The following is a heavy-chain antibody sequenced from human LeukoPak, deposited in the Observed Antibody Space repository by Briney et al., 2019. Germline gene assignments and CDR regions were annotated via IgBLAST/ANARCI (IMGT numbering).Heavy chain of an antibody. J-gene: IGHJ3*02. D-gene: IGHD3-10*01. V-gene: IGHV3-7*01. Sequence: GGSLRLSCEASGFSFSNSWMAWVRQAPGSGLEWVGDINQDGSHKYFVDSLKDRFTISRDNAKNSLYLQMNSLRAEDSAIYYCARDPHFGALDIWGQGTVVTVSS. CDR1: GFSFSNSW. CDR2: INQDGSHK. CDR3: ARDPHFGALDI.